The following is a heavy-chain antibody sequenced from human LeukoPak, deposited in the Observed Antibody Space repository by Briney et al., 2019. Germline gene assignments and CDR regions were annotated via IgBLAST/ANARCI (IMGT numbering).Heavy chain of an antibody. J-gene: IGHJ4*02. CDR2: IGGSGDKT. CDR3: VRRGDASSGWGDHDF. D-gene: IGHD6-19*01. V-gene: IGHV3-23*01. CDR1: GFTFNRNA. Sequence: GGSLRLSCAASGFTFNRNAISCVRQAPGKGLEWVSTIGGSGDKTFYADSVKGRFTISRDNSKNMVHLQMNSLTGEDTALYYCVRRGDASSGWGDHDFWGQGALVTVSS.